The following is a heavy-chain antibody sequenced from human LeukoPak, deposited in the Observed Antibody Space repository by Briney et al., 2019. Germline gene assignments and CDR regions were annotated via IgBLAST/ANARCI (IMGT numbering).Heavy chain of an antibody. CDR3: ARGSDMITFGGVIVFDY. J-gene: IGHJ4*02. CDR2: INPSGGST. D-gene: IGHD3-16*02. CDR1: GYTFNNHY. Sequence: GASVKVSCKASGYTFNNHYMYWVRQAPGQGLEWMGVINPSGGSTSYAQKFQGRVTMTRDTSTRTVYMEVNSLRSEDTAVYYCARGSDMITFGGVIVFDYWGQGALVTVSS. V-gene: IGHV1-46*02.